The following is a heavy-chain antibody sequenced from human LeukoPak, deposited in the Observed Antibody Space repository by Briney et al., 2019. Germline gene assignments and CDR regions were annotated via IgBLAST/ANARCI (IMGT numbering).Heavy chain of an antibody. V-gene: IGHV1-3*01. CDR3: ARSDIVVVPAAGRDYYYYYGMDV. CDR1: GYTFTSYA. D-gene: IGHD2-2*01. Sequence: ASEKVSCKASGYTFTSYAMHWVRQAPGQRLEWMGWINAGNGNTKYSQKFQGRVTITRDTSASTAYMELSSLRSEDTAVYYCARSDIVVVPAAGRDYYYYYGMDVWGQGTTVTVSS. CDR2: INAGNGNT. J-gene: IGHJ6*02.